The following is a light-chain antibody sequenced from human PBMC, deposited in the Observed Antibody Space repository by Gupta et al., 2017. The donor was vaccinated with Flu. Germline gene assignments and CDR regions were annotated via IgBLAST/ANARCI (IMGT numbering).Light chain of an antibody. V-gene: IGKV3-15*01. CDR2: RAS. J-gene: IGKJ3*01. Sequence: EIVMTQSPGTLSVSPGGRATLSCRASQSVGSNLAWYQQKPGQAPGRLISRASIRATGGPARCSGSGGGTECNVTINSRHVEDSEIYSCQQENNGDPSNTFGHGTKVDVK. CDR1: QSVGSN. CDR3: QQENNGDPSNT.